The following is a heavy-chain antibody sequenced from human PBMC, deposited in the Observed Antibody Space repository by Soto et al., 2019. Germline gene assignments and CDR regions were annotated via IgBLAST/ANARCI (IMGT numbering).Heavy chain of an antibody. D-gene: IGHD3-10*01. CDR2: IYYSGST. V-gene: IGHV4-31*03. CDR1: GGSISSGGYY. CDR3: ARDRHWFKWFEGNNWFDP. Sequence: QVQLQESGPGLVKPSQTLSLTCSVSGGSISSGGYYWSWIRQHPGKGLEWIGYIYYSGSTYYNPSLKSRVTISVDTSKNQFSLNLSSVTAADTAVYYCARDRHWFKWFEGNNWFDPWGQGTLVTVSS. J-gene: IGHJ5*02.